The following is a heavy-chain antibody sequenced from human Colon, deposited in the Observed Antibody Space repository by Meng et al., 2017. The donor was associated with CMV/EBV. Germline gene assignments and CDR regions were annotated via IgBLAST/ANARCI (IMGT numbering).Heavy chain of an antibody. V-gene: IGHV4-39*01. CDR2: IYSTARAT. D-gene: IGHD6-13*01. Sequence: SETLSLTCIVSGGSISSSAYYWGWVRQSPGKGLEWIGSIYSTARATYYNPSLRSRVTISLDTSKNQFSLRLSSVAAADTALYYCALSSSWSFCDYWGQGTLVTVSS. J-gene: IGHJ4*02. CDR1: GGSISSSAYY. CDR3: ALSSSWSFCDY.